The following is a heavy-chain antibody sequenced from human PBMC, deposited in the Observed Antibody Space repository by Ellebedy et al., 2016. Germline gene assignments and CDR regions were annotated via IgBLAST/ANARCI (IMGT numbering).Heavy chain of an antibody. J-gene: IGHJ4*02. CDR1: GFTFSSYA. CDR3: AKNWFGELLPDY. D-gene: IGHD3-10*01. Sequence: GESLKISCAASGFTFSSYAMHWVRQAPGKGLEWVAVISYDGSNKYYADSVKGRFTISRDNSKNTLYLQMNSLRAEDTAVYYCAKNWFGELLPDYWGQGTLVTVSS. CDR2: ISYDGSNK. V-gene: IGHV3-30-3*02.